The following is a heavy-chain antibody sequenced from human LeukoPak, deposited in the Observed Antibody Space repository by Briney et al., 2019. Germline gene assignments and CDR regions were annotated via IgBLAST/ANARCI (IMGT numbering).Heavy chain of an antibody. CDR2: ISSSSSYI. V-gene: IGHV3-21*01. CDR3: AKAYYYGSGSWFDY. D-gene: IGHD3-10*01. J-gene: IGHJ4*02. CDR1: GFTFRSYS. Sequence: GGSLRLYCAACGFTFRSYSMNWVRQAPGKGLEWVSSISSSSSYIYYADSVKGRFTISRDNAKNSLYLQMNSLRAEDTAVYYCAKAYYYGSGSWFDYWGQGTLVTVSS.